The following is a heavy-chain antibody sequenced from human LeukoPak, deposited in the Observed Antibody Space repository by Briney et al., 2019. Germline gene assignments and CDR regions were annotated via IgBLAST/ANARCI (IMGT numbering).Heavy chain of an antibody. J-gene: IGHJ4*02. Sequence: QPGGALRLSCAASGLTLSTYSVNWVRHTPGKGLEWLSYISHGSNIIYHVDSVKGRFTISRDDANDLVYLQMNSLKAEDTAVYYCARDSPNIHVHFWGQGTLVTVFS. V-gene: IGHV3-48*01. CDR3: ARDSPNIHVHF. CDR2: ISHGSNII. D-gene: IGHD3-10*02. CDR1: GLTLSTYS.